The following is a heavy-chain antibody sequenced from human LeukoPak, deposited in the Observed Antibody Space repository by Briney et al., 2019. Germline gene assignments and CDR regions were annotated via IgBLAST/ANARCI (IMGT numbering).Heavy chain of an antibody. CDR3: AKTTNRIYDP. CDR2: ISGSGDST. CDR1: GFTFNNYA. J-gene: IGHJ5*02. D-gene: IGHD2/OR15-2a*01. V-gene: IGHV3-23*01. Sequence: GGSLRLSCEASGFTFNNYAMNWVRQAPGKGLEWVSAISGSGDSTYYADSVKGRFTISRDNSKNTLYLQMNSLRAEDTAVYYCAKTTNRIYDPWGRGTLVTVSS.